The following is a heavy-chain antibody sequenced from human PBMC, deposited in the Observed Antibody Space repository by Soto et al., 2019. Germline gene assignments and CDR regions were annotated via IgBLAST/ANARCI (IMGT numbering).Heavy chain of an antibody. J-gene: IGHJ4*02. CDR3: ARRWGGSFDY. D-gene: IGHD3-16*01. Sequence: QVQLQESGPGLVKPSETLSLTCTVSGGSISSYYWSWIRQPPGKGLEWIGYIYYSGSTNYNPSLKRRVTISVDTSNNQFSLKLRSVTAADTAVYYCARRWGGSFDYWGQGTLVTVSS. CDR2: IYYSGST. CDR1: GGSISSYY. V-gene: IGHV4-59*08.